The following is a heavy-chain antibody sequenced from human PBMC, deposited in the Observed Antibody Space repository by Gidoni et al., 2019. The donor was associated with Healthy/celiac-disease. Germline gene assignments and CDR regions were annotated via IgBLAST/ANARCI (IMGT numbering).Heavy chain of an antibody. Sequence: QVQLVQSGAEVKKPGSSVKVSCKASGGTFSSYAISWVRQAPGQGLEWMGGIIPILGIANYAQKFQGRVTITADKSTSTAYMELSSLRSEDTAVYYCAKRDYGGTSGGFDYWGQGTLVTVSS. V-gene: IGHV1-69*10. CDR3: AKRDYGGTSGGFDY. CDR1: GGTFSSYA. J-gene: IGHJ4*02. CDR2: IIPILGIA. D-gene: IGHD4-17*01.